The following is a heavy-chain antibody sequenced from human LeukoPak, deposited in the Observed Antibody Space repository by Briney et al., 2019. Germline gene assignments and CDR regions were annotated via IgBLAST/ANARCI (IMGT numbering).Heavy chain of an antibody. J-gene: IGHJ4*02. CDR1: GGSFSGYY. Sequence: PSETLSLTCAVYGGSFSGYYWSWIRQPPGKGLEWIGSIYYSGSTYYNPSLKSRVTISVDTSKNQFSLKLSSVTAADTAVYYCARQHRSFDYWGQGTLVTVSS. V-gene: IGHV4-34*01. CDR2: IYYSGST. CDR3: ARQHRSFDY.